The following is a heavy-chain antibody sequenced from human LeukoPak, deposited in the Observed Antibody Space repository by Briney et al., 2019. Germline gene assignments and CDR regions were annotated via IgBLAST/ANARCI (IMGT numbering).Heavy chain of an antibody. CDR1: GYTFTSYG. CDR3: ARDIGYCSGGTCRYWFDP. V-gene: IGHV1-18*01. J-gene: IGHJ5*02. D-gene: IGHD2-15*01. CDR2: ISAYNGNT. Sequence: AASVKVSCKASGYTFTSYGISWVRQAPGQGLEWMGWISAYNGNTNYAQKVQGRVTMTTDTSTSTVYMELRSLRSDDTAVYYCARDIGYCSGGTCRYWFDPWGQGTLVTVSS.